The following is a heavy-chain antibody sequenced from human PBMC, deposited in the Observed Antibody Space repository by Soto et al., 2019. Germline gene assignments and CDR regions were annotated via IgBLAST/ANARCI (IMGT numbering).Heavy chain of an antibody. Sequence: GGSLRLSCVGSGFIFSNNSMHWVRQPPGKGLEWVAFMSYDGSDTFYADSVKGRFTISRENSKNTLFLHMSNLRAEDTAMYYCTIVRVADSALDHWGQGTLVTVSS. CDR3: TIVRVADSALDH. J-gene: IGHJ4*02. CDR1: GFIFSNNS. V-gene: IGHV3-30*02. D-gene: IGHD3-10*02. CDR2: MSYDGSDT.